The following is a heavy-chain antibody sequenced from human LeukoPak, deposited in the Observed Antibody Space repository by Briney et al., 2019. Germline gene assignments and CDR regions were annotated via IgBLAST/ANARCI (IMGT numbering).Heavy chain of an antibody. Sequence: GASVKVSCKASGYTFTGSYMHWVRQAPGEGLEWMGWINPNGGGTTYAQNFQGRVIMTRDTSISTAYMELSRLTSDGTAVYYCARAANFHYFDYHLDYWGQGTLVTVSS. CDR2: INPNGGGT. CDR3: ARAANFHYFDYHLDY. D-gene: IGHD4-17*01. V-gene: IGHV1-2*02. J-gene: IGHJ4*02. CDR1: GYTFTGSY.